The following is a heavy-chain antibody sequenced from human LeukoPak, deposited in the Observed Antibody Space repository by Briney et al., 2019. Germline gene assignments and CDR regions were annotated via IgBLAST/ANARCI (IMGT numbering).Heavy chain of an antibody. V-gene: IGHV3-30*02. CDR2: IRYDGSNK. CDR3: AKGVGWYYYDSSGYLGY. Sequence: GGSLRLSCAASGFTFSSYGMHWVRQAPGKGLEWVAFIRYDGSNKYYADSVKGRFTISRDNSKNTLYLQMNSLRAEDTAVYYCAKGVGWYYYDSSGYLGYWGQGTLVTVSS. D-gene: IGHD3-22*01. J-gene: IGHJ4*02. CDR1: GFTFSSYG.